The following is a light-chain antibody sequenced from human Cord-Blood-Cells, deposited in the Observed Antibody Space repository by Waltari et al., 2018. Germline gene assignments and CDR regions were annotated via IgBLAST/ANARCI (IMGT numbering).Light chain of an antibody. CDR3: QQYGSSPA. J-gene: IGKJ4*01. Sequence: EIVLTQSPGTLSLSPGERATLSCRASQSVSSSYLAWYQQKPGQAPRLLIYGASSRATGIPESFTGSDSGTDFTVTISRLEPEEFAVYYCQQYGSSPAFGGGTKVEIK. CDR2: GAS. CDR1: QSVSSSY. V-gene: IGKV3-20*01.